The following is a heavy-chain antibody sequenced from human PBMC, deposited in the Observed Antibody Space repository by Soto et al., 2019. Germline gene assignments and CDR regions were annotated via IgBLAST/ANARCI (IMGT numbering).Heavy chain of an antibody. J-gene: IGHJ6*02. CDR3: ASSYSNYALIDYYYYGMDV. CDR1: GYTFTSYA. Sequence: QVQLVQSGAEVKKPGASVKVSCKASGYTFTSYAMHWVRQAPGQRLEWMGWIHAGNGNTKYSQKFQGRVTITRDTSASTAYMELSSLRSEDTAVYYCASSYSNYALIDYYYYGMDVWGQGTTVTVSS. CDR2: IHAGNGNT. V-gene: IGHV1-3*01. D-gene: IGHD4-4*01.